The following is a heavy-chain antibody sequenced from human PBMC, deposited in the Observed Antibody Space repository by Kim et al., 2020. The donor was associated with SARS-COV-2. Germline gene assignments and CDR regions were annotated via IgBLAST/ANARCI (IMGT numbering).Heavy chain of an antibody. J-gene: IGHJ4*02. CDR3: ARLADGNNYRHFDY. Sequence: SETLSLTCAVFGGSFSGYYWSWIRQPPGKGLEWIGEINHSGSTKYNPSLKSRVTISKDTSKNQFSLKLSSVTAADTAVYYCARLADGNNYRHFDYWGQGTLVTVSS. CDR1: GGSFSGYY. D-gene: IGHD3-16*02. V-gene: IGHV4-34*01. CDR2: INHSGST.